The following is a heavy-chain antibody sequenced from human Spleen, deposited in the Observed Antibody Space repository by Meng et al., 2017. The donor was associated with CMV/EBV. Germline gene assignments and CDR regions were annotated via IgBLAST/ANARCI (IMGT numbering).Heavy chain of an antibody. J-gene: IGHJ4*02. CDR1: GGSFSGYY. CDR3: ARGGGSGSYLFDY. V-gene: IGHV4-34*01. Sequence: SETLSLTCAVYGGSFSGYYWSWIRQPPGKGLEWIGSIYYSGSTYYNPSLKSRVTISVDTSKNQFSLKLSSVTAADTAVYYCARGGGSGSYLFDYWGQGTLVTVSS. D-gene: IGHD3-10*01. CDR2: IYYSGST.